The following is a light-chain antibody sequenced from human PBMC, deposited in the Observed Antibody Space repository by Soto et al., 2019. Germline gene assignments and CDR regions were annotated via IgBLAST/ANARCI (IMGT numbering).Light chain of an antibody. J-gene: IGLJ2*01. V-gene: IGLV2-14*01. CDR3: NSHTSDSALGV. Sequence: QTVVTQPASVSGSPGQSITMSCTGTSSDVGGYNFVSWYQQYPGKAPKLIIYEVSRRPSGVSNRFSGSKSGNTASLTISGLQAEDEGHYYCNSHTSDSALGVFGGGTKLTVL. CDR1: SSDVGGYNF. CDR2: EVS.